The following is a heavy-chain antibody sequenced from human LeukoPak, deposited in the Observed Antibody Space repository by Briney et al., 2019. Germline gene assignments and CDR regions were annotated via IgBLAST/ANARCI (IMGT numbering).Heavy chain of an antibody. CDR3: AKEISVVPYQYYYGMDV. V-gene: IGHV3-9*01. CDR2: ISWNSGSI. CDR1: GFTFDDYA. D-gene: IGHD6-19*01. J-gene: IGHJ6*02. Sequence: PGGSLRLSCAASGFTFDDYAMHWVRQAPGKGLEWVSGISWNSGSIGYADSVKGRFTISRDNAKNSLYLQMNSLRAEDTALYYCAKEISVVPYQYYYGMDVWGQGTTVTVSS.